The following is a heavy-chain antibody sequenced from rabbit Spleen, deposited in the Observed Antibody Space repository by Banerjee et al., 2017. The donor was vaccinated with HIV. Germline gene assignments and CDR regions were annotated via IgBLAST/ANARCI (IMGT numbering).Heavy chain of an antibody. CDR2: IDSGSSGFT. CDR3: ARDTSSSFSSYGMDL. Sequence: QSLEESGGDLVKPGASLTLTCTASGVSFSDNSYMCWVRQAPGKGLEWIACIDSGSSGFTYFASWAKGRFTISKTSSTTVTLHMTSLTAADTATYFCARDTSSSFSSYGMDLWGPGTLVTVS. CDR1: GVSFSDNSY. D-gene: IGHD1-1*01. J-gene: IGHJ6*01. V-gene: IGHV1S40*01.